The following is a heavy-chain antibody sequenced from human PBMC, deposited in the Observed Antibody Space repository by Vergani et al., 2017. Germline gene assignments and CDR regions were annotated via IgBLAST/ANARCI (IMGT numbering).Heavy chain of an antibody. J-gene: IGHJ6*02. CDR2: INPNSGGT. V-gene: IGHV1-2*02. Sequence: QVQLVQSGAEVKKPGASVTVSCKASGYTFTGYYMHWVRQAPGQGLEWMGWINPNSGGTNYAQKFQGRVTMTRDTSISTAYMELSRLRSDDTAVYYCARDLPRGVVVITTGTGGMDVWGQGTTVTVSS. D-gene: IGHD3-22*01. CDR3: ARDLPRGVVVITTGTGGMDV. CDR1: GYTFTGYY.